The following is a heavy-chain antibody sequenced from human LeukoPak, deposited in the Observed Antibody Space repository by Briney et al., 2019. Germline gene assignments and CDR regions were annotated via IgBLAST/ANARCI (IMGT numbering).Heavy chain of an antibody. J-gene: IGHJ4*02. Sequence: GGSLRLSCAASGFTFRSYWMHWVRQDPGKGLVWVSRINGDESSRAYADSVKGRSTISRDNAKSTLYLQMNSLRAEDTAIYYCARDRAESNWTYHTIFDYWGQETPVTASS. CDR1: GFTFRSYW. CDR2: INGDESSR. V-gene: IGHV3-74*01. D-gene: IGHD1-7*01. CDR3: ARDRAESNWTYHTIFDY.